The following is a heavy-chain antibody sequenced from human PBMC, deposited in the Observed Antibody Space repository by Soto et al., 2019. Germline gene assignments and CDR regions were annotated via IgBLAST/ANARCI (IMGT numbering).Heavy chain of an antibody. CDR1: GGSISSSSYY. J-gene: IGHJ3*02. V-gene: IGHV4-39*01. D-gene: IGHD3-3*01. CDR3: ARRGFLEWLLFSFDI. CDR2: IYYSGST. Sequence: SETLSLTCTVSGGSISSSSYYWGWIRQPPGKGLEWIGSIYYSGSTYYNPSLKSRVTISVDTSKNQFSLKLSSVTAADTAVYYCARRGFLEWLLFSFDIWGQGTMVTVSS.